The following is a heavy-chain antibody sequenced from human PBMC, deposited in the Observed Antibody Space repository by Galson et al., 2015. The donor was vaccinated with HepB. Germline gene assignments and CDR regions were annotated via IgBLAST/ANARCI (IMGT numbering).Heavy chain of an antibody. Sequence: SLRLSCAASGFTFSGSSMHWVRQASGKGLEWVGRIRNKANSYATVYAASVKGRFTISGDDSKNTAFLQMNSLGTEDTAMYYCTRPGDPGDLYFDLWGRGTLVTVSS. J-gene: IGHJ2*01. CDR3: TRPGDPGDLYFDL. V-gene: IGHV3-73*01. CDR1: GFTFSGSS. D-gene: IGHD2-21*01. CDR2: IRNKANSYAT.